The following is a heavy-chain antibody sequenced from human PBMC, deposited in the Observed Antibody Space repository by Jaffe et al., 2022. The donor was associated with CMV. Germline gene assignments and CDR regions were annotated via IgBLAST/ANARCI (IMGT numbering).Heavy chain of an antibody. CDR2: ISYDGSNK. CDR1: GFTFSSYG. Sequence: QVQLVESGGGVVQPGRSLRLSCAASGFTFSSYGMHWVRQAPGKGLEWVAVISYDGSNKYYADSVKGRFTISRDNSKNTLYLQMNSLRAEDTAVYYCAKDNYYDSSGYSDYWGQGTLVTVSS. V-gene: IGHV3-30*18. D-gene: IGHD3-22*01. CDR3: AKDNYYDSSGYSDY. J-gene: IGHJ4*02.